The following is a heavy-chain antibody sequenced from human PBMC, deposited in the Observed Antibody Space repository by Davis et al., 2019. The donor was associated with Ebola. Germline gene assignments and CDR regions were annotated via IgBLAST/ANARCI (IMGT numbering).Heavy chain of an antibody. CDR2: MNPNSGNT. Sequence: ASVKVSCKASGYTFTSYYMHWVRQATGQGLEWMGWMNPNSGNTGYAQKFQGRVTMTRNTSISTAYMELSSLRSEDTAMYFCARGTRSFDSWGQGTLVIVSS. CDR3: ARGTRSFDS. J-gene: IGHJ5*01. V-gene: IGHV1-8*02. CDR1: GYTFTSYY. D-gene: IGHD3-16*01.